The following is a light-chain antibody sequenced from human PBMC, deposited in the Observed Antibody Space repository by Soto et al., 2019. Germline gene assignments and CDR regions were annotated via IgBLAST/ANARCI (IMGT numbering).Light chain of an antibody. V-gene: IGKV3-15*01. CDR3: QQYNNWPPWT. CDR2: GAS. J-gene: IGKJ2*02. Sequence: EIVMTQSPATLSVSPGERATLSCRASQSVRSNLAWYQQKPGQTPRLLIYGASTRATGIPGRFSGSGSGTECAITSSNVQSENFAVYYCQQYNNWPPWTFGQGTKVENK. CDR1: QSVRSN.